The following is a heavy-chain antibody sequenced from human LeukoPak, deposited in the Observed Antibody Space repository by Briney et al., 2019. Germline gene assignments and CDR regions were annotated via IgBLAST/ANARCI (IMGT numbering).Heavy chain of an antibody. CDR3: AKTDIVVVPAAMRLFPSQSYYYGMDV. CDR1: GYTFTGYY. V-gene: IGHV1-2*02. CDR2: INPNSGGT. D-gene: IGHD2-2*01. Sequence: ASVKVSCKASGYTFTGYYMHWVRQAPGQGLEWMGWINPNSGGTNYAQKFQGRVTMTRDTSISTAYMELSRLRSDDTAVYYCAKTDIVVVPAAMRLFPSQSYYYGMDVWAKGPRSPSP. J-gene: IGHJ6*02.